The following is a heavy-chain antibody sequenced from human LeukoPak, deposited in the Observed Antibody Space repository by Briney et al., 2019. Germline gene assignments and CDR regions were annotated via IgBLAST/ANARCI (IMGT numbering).Heavy chain of an antibody. V-gene: IGHV1-69*04. D-gene: IGHD1-20*01. Sequence: GASVKVSCEASGGTFSSYAISWVRQAPGQGLEWMGRIIPIFGIANYAQKFQGRVTITADKSTSTAYMELSSLRSEDTAVYYCARVGRYNWNDGYWFDPWGQGTLVTVSS. CDR1: GGTFSSYA. CDR3: ARVGRYNWNDGYWFDP. CDR2: IIPIFGIA. J-gene: IGHJ5*02.